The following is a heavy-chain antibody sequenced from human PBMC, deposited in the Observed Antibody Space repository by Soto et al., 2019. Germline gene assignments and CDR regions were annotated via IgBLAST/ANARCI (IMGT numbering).Heavy chain of an antibody. J-gene: IGHJ6*01. Sequence: QVQLVESGGGMVQPGTSLRLSCADPTLTFPNYAFHWVRRAPGKGLELVALISYDGNNKYYRDSVKGRFTISRDNSKYTLYLQMNSLRGDDTAVYYCARGRDSDVW. CDR2: ISYDGNNK. V-gene: IGHV3-30*10. CDR1: TLTFPNYA. CDR3: ARGRDSDV.